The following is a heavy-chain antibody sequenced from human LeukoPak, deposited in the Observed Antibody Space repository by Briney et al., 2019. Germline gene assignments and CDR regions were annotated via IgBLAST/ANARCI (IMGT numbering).Heavy chain of an antibody. CDR1: GYTLTELS. J-gene: IGHJ5*02. CDR2: INPNSGGT. D-gene: IGHD3-22*01. CDR3: ARGPDSSGYNNWFDP. V-gene: IGHV1-2*02. Sequence: ASVKVSCKVSGYTLTELSMHWVRQAPGQGLEWMGWINPNSGGTNYAQKFQGRVTMTRDTSTSTVYMELSSLRSEDTAVYYCARGPDSSGYNNWFDPWGQGTLVTVSS.